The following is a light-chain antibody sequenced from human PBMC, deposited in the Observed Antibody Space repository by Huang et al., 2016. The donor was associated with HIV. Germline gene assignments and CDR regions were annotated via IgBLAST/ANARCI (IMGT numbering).Light chain of an antibody. CDR3: HQCYDIPQT. CDR1: QSVLKTSNNKNC. J-gene: IGKJ1*01. CDR2: WAS. Sequence: DIIMTQSPDSLALSLGGRAAITCTASQSVLKTSNNKNCLSWYQLKVGQPPKLLIYWASTRESGVPDRFSGSGSGTHFTLTIASLQAEDVAVYYCHQCYDIPQTFGQGTKVEVK. V-gene: IGKV4-1*01.